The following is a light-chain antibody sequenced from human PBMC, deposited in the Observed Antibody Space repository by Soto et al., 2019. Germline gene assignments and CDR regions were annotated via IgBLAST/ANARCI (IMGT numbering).Light chain of an antibody. CDR2: AGS. CDR3: CSYAGSSTVV. J-gene: IGLJ2*01. V-gene: IGLV2-23*01. Sequence: QSALTQPASVSGSPGQSITISCTGTSSDVGSYNLVSGYQQHPGKAPKLMIYAGSKRPSGVSNRFSGSKSGNTASLTISGLQAEDEADYYCCSYAGSSTVVFGGGTKLTVL. CDR1: SSDVGSYNL.